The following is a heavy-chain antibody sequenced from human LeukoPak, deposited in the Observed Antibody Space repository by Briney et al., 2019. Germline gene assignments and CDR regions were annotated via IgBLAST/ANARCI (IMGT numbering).Heavy chain of an antibody. CDR2: IYPRDGST. CDR3: ARDQEGFDY. CDR1: VYTFTSNH. V-gene: IGHV1-46*01. J-gene: IGHJ4*02. Sequence: ASVKVSCKASVYTFTSNHIHWVRQAPGQGLEWMGMIYPRDGSTSYTQNFQGRVTVTRDTSTSTVHMELSGLRSEDTAVYYCARDQEGFDYWGQGTLVTVSS.